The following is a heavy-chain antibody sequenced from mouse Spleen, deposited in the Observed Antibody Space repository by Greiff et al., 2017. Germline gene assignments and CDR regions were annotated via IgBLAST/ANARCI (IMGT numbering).Heavy chain of an antibody. CDR1: GFTFSDYG. J-gene: IGHJ3*01. D-gene: IGHD2-13*01. V-gene: IGHV5-15*01. CDR3: ARHGGDYGGFAY. Sequence: EVKLMESGGGLVTPGGSLKLSCAASGFTFSDYGMAWVRQAPGKGPEWVAFISNLAYSIYYADTVTGRFTISRENAKNTLYLEMSSLRSEDTAMYYCARHGGDYGGFAYWGQGTLVTVSA. CDR2: ISNLAYSI.